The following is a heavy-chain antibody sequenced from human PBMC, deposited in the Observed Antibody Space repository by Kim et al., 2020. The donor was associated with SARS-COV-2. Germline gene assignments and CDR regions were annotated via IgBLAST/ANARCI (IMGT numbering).Heavy chain of an antibody. CDR1: GGTFSSYA. D-gene: IGHD1-1*01. Sequence: SVKVSCKASGGTFSSYAISWVRQAPGQGLEWMGGIIPIFGTANYAQKFQGRVTITADESTSTAYMELSSLRSEDTAVYYCAREATGTADAFDIWGQGTMVTVSS. V-gene: IGHV1-69*13. CDR3: AREATGTADAFDI. CDR2: IIPIFGTA. J-gene: IGHJ3*02.